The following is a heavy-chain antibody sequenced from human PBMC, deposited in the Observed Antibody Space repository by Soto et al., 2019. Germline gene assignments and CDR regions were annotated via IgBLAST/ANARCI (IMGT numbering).Heavy chain of an antibody. CDR2: IYYGANA. J-gene: IGHJ4*02. D-gene: IGHD1-26*01. Sequence: PSETLSLTCTVSGGSIRSYYWSWLRQPPGKGLEWMGYIYYGANANYNPSLKSRVTTSVDMSKNQFSLKVTSVTAADTAVYYCARSDSGTFSFDFWGQGTLVTVSS. CDR3: ARSDSGTFSFDF. CDR1: GGSIRSYY. V-gene: IGHV4-59*01.